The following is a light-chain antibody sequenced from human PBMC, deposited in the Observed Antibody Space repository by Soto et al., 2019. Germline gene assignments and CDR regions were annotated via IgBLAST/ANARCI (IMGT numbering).Light chain of an antibody. J-gene: IGKJ5*01. Sequence: DIQMTQSPSSLSASVGDRFTIACRSSQSISSYLNWYQQKPGKAPKLLIYAASSLQSGVPSRFSGSGSGTEFTLTISSLQPDDFATYYCQQYQTYATFGQGTRLEIK. CDR1: QSISSY. CDR3: QQYQTYAT. V-gene: IGKV1-39*01. CDR2: AAS.